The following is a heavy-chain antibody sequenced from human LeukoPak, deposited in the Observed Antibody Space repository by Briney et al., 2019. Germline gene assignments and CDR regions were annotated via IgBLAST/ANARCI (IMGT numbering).Heavy chain of an antibody. CDR2: ISSSSRYI. J-gene: IGHJ4*02. CDR3: ARAGCIQLCIDY. V-gene: IGHV3-21*01. D-gene: IGHD5-18*01. CDR1: GFTFSSYS. Sequence: PGGSLRLSWAASGFTFSSYSMNWVRQAPGKGLEWVSSISSSSRYIYYADSVKGRFTISRDNAKNSLYLQMNSLRAEDTAVYYCARAGCIQLCIDYWGEGTLVTVSS.